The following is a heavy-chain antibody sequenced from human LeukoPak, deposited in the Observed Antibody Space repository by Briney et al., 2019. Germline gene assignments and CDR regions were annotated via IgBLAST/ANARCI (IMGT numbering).Heavy chain of an antibody. CDR3: VKDRWVDY. V-gene: IGHV3-64D*06. CDR1: GFTISSYA. CDR2: ISSDGGST. J-gene: IGHJ4*02. Sequence: PGGSLRLSCSVSGFTISSYAMHWVRQAPGKGLEYVSSISSDGGSTFYADSVKSRFTISRDNSKNTLSLQMSSLRTEDTAVYYCVKDRWVDYWGQGTLVTVSS. D-gene: IGHD4-23*01.